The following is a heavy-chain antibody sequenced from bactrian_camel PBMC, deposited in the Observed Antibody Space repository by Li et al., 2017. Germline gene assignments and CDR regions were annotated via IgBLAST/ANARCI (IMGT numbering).Heavy chain of an antibody. J-gene: IGHJ4*01. D-gene: IGHD6*01. CDR1: GYTYNRNC. V-gene: IGHV3S1*01. CDR3: AKASYGSTWYPLEY. Sequence: QLVESGGGLVQPGGSLRLSCAASGYTYNRNCMAWFRQAPGKGLEWVATINYAGDSTYYADSVKGRFIISRDDAKNTLYLQMNSLKTEDTAIYYCAKASYGSTWYPLEYWGQGTQVTVS. CDR2: INYAGDST.